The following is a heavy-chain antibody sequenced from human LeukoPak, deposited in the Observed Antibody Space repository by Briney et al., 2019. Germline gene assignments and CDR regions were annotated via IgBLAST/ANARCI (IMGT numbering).Heavy chain of an antibody. CDR1: GFPVSSNY. J-gene: IGHJ4*02. CDR3: AREGKWLQLRYFDY. D-gene: IGHD5-24*01. V-gene: IGHV3-53*01. CDR2: IHTGGST. Sequence: GSLRLSFAASGFPVSSNYMSWVRQAPGKGLEWVSVIHTGGSTYYADSVKGRFTISRDTSNNTLYLQMNSLRAEDTAVYYCAREGKWLQLRYFDYWGQGALVTVSS.